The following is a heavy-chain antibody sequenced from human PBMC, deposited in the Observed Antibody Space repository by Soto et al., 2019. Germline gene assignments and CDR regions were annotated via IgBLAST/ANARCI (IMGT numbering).Heavy chain of an antibody. Sequence: QVQLVQSGAEVKEPGASVRLSCKAFGYTFTAYNIHWVRQAPGQGLEWMGWINAGNGNTRSSRKFQGRVIITGDTTATTAYLEVDSLRSEDPAIYYCARVAPSGGSVPRFDPWGQGTLLTVSS. CDR1: GYTFTAYN. J-gene: IGHJ5*02. CDR3: ARVAPSGGSVPRFDP. V-gene: IGHV1-3*01. D-gene: IGHD3-10*01. CDR2: INAGNGNT.